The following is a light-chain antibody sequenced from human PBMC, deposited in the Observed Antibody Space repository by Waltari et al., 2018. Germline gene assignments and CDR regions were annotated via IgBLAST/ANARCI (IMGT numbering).Light chain of an antibody. Sequence: DIQLTQSPSFLSASVGYRVTITCRASQGINNYLAWYQQQPGKAPKLLIYFASTLQSGVPAMFSGSGSGADFTLTISSLRPEDFATYFCQHVDTYPITIGQGTRLEI. CDR2: FAS. CDR1: QGINNY. CDR3: QHVDTYPIT. V-gene: IGKV1-9*01. J-gene: IGKJ5*01.